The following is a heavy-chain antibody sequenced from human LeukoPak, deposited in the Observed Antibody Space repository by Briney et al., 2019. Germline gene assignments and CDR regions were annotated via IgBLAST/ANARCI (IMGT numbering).Heavy chain of an antibody. Sequence: PSETLSLTCTVSGGSISSGDYYWSWIRQPPGKGLEWIGYISYSGSTYYNPSLKSRVSISTDTSKNQFSLNLSSVTAADTAVYYCAGPRSYYDSSGYYISWGQGTLVTVSS. J-gene: IGHJ5*02. V-gene: IGHV4-30-4*01. CDR3: AGPRSYYDSSGYYIS. CDR2: ISYSGST. D-gene: IGHD3-22*01. CDR1: GGSISSGDYY.